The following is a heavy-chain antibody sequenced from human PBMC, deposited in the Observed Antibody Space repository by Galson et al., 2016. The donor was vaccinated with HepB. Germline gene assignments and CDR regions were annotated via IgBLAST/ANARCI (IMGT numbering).Heavy chain of an antibody. Sequence: SETLSLTCSVSGDSINIARYFWGWIRQSPTRGLEWIGTIANSGSTYYNPSLRSRVSISVDTSRNQFSLKLNSVTAADTDLYYCVRDEYNISWYKYWGQGTLVTASS. J-gene: IGHJ4*02. CDR3: VRDEYNISWYKY. D-gene: IGHD6-13*01. CDR1: GDSINIARYF. CDR2: IANSGST. V-gene: IGHV4-39*02.